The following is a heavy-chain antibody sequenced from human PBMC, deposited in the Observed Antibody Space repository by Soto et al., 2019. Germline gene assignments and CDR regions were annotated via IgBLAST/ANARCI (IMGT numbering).Heavy chain of an antibody. CDR3: ASHSSLRGYCISTSCYGYYYGMDV. V-gene: IGHV1-69*12. D-gene: IGHD2-2*01. J-gene: IGHJ6*02. Sequence: QVQLVQSGAEVKKPGSSVKVSCKASGGTFSSYAISWARQAPGQGLEWMGGIIPIFGTADYAQKFQGRVKITADESTSTGYMELSSLRSEDTAVYYCASHSSLRGYCISTSCYGYYYGMDVWGQGTTVTVSS. CDR1: GGTFSSYA. CDR2: IIPIFGTA.